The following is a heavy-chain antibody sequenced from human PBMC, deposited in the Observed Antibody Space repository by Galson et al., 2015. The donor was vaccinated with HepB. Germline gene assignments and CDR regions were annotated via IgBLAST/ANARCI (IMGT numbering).Heavy chain of an antibody. J-gene: IGHJ4*02. CDR1: GGSFSGYY. V-gene: IGHV4-34*01. D-gene: IGHD3-22*01. Sequence: LSLTCAVYGGSFSGYYWSWIRQPPGKGLEWIGEINHSGSTNYNPSLKSRVTISVDTSKNQFSLKLSSVTAADTAVYYCARGPLHGVYYYDSSGYYGSFDYWGQGTLVTVSS. CDR2: INHSGST. CDR3: ARGPLHGVYYYDSSGYYGSFDY.